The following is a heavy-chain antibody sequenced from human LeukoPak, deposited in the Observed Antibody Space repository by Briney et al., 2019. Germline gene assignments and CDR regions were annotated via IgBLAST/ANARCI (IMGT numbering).Heavy chain of an antibody. J-gene: IGHJ3*02. D-gene: IGHD1-26*01. CDR1: AGSISSSRYY. V-gene: IGHV4-39*07. CDR3: AREKEVGATPDAFDI. CDR2: IYYSGSN. Sequence: SQTLSLTCTLAAGSISSSRYYWGWLRQPPWNGLEWIGSIYYSGSNYYNPSLKSRVTISIDTSKNQFSLKLSSVTAADTAVDYCAREKEVGATPDAFDIWGQGTMVTVSS.